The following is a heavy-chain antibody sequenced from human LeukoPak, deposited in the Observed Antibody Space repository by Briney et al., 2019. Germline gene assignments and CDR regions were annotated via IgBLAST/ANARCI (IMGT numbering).Heavy chain of an antibody. D-gene: IGHD6-6*01. J-gene: IGHJ3*02. CDR3: AREYSTSSTAFDI. CDR2: IKHSGGT. CDR1: GGSFSDHY. Sequence: SETLSLTCAVYGGSFSDHYWSWIRQPPGKGLEWIGEIKHSGGTNYNPPLKSRVTISVDTSKSQFSLKLTSVTAADTAVYCCAREYSTSSTAFDIWGQGTMVTVSS. V-gene: IGHV4-34*01.